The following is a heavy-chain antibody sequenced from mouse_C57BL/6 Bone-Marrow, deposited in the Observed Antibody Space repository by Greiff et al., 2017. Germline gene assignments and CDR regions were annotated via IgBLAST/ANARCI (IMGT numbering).Heavy chain of an antibody. J-gene: IGHJ4*01. Sequence: EVMLLESGGGLVKPGGSLKLSCAASGFTFSSYAMSWVRQTPEKRLEWVAIISPGGSYTYYPANVKGRFTITRDTATNKLYLQMSQMNDDDTDKYYSARDFAYGYYAMDVWGQGTSVTVSS. CDR1: GFTFSSYA. CDR2: ISPGGSYT. CDR3: ARDFAYGYYAMDV. D-gene: IGHD1-2*01. V-gene: IGHV5-4*01.